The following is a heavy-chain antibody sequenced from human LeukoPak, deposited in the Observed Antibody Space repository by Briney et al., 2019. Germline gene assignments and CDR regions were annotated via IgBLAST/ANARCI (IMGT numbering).Heavy chain of an antibody. CDR1: GGSFSGYY. CDR3: ARGGRLRSITFDY. V-gene: IGHV4-34*01. J-gene: IGHJ4*02. Sequence: SETLSLTCAVYGGSFSGYYWSWIRQPSGKGLEWIGEINHSGSTNYNPSLKSRVTISVDTSKNQFSLKLSSVTAADTAVYYCARGGRLRSITFDYWGQGALVTVSP. CDR2: INHSGST. D-gene: IGHD4-17*01.